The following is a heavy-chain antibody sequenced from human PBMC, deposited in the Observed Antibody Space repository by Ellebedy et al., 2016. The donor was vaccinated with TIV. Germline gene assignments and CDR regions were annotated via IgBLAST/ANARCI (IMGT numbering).Heavy chain of an antibody. Sequence: GESLKISCAASGFTFSTYDMHWVRQGPGKGLEWVATISNDGIKKYHADSVKGRFTISRDNSKNTLYLQMNSLRHEDTGVYSCAKRGGDFRFQYYGMDVWGQGTTVTVSS. D-gene: IGHD3-3*01. CDR1: GFTFSTYD. CDR3: AKRGGDFRFQYYGMDV. CDR2: ISNDGIKK. V-gene: IGHV3-30*18. J-gene: IGHJ6*02.